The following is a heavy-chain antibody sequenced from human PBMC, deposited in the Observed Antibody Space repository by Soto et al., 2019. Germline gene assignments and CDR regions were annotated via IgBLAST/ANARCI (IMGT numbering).Heavy chain of an antibody. CDR2: ISGSGGST. CDR3: AKEKTYYYASSGYGRVAYYFDY. J-gene: IGHJ4*02. Sequence: EVPLLESGGGLVQPGGSLRLSCAASGFTFSSYAMSWVRQAPGKGLEWVSAISGSGGSTYYADSVKGRFTISRDNSKNTPYLQINSLRAEDTAVYYCAKEKTYYYASSGYGRVAYYFDYWGQGTLVTVSS. CDR1: GFTFSSYA. D-gene: IGHD3-22*01. V-gene: IGHV3-23*01.